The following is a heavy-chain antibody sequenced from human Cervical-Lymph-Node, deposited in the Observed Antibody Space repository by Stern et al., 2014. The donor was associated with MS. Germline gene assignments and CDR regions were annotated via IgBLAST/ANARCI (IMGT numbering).Heavy chain of an antibody. J-gene: IGHJ4*02. CDR2: VYHSGST. CDR1: GGSISNYY. D-gene: IGHD1-14*01. Sequence: QVQLQESGPGLVKPSETLSLICTVSGGSISNYYWTWIRQPPGKGLEWIGYVYHSGSTKYSPSLRSRVTISVDTSKNQFSLKVSSVTAADTAVYYCARGANREPAYYDYWGQGTLVTVSS. V-gene: IGHV4-59*01. CDR3: ARGANREPAYYDY.